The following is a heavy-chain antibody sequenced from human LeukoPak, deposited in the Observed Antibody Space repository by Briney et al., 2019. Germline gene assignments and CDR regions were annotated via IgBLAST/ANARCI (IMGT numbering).Heavy chain of an antibody. D-gene: IGHD1-26*01. CDR3: ASHRGQWELPRYYFDD. V-gene: IGHV4-39*01. CDR2: IHYTGST. Sequence: SETLSLTCTVSGDSIRSSVYYWGWIRQPPGKGLEWIGSIHYTGSTYYKPSLKSRVTISVDTSKNIFPLKLSSVTAADTAVYSCASHRGQWELPRYYFDDWGQGTLVTVSS. CDR1: GDSIRSSVYY. J-gene: IGHJ4*02.